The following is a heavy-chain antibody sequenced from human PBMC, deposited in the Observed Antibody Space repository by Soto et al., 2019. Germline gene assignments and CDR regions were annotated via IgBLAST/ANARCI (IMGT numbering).Heavy chain of an antibody. CDR3: AKGPGKAVAGTTDYYYYYMDV. V-gene: IGHV3-9*01. CDR2: ISWNSGSI. J-gene: IGHJ6*03. D-gene: IGHD6-19*01. CDR1: GFTFDDYA. Sequence: EVQLVESGGGLVQPGRSLRLSCAASGFTFDDYAMHWVRQAPGKGLEWVSGISWNSGSIGYADSVKGRFTISRDNAKNSLYLQMNSLRAEDTALYYCAKGPGKAVAGTTDYYYYYMDVWGKGTTVTVSS.